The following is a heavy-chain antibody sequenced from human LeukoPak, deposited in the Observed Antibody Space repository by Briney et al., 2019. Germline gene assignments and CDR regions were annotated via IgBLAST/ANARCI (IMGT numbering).Heavy chain of an antibody. D-gene: IGHD1-26*01. CDR2: IFTRGST. V-gene: IGHV4-4*07. Sequence: SETLSLTCTVSGGSISIHYWSWIRQPARRGLEWIGRIFTRGSTNYNPSLKSRVTMSVDTSKNQFSLELSSVTAADTAVYYCARDYISLLWGQGTLVTVSS. J-gene: IGHJ4*02. CDR3: ARDYISLL. CDR1: GGSISIHY.